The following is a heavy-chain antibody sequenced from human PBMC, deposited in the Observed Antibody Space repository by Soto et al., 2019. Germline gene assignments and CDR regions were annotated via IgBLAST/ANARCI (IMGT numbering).Heavy chain of an antibody. CDR3: ARSIGCSSFYFDF. V-gene: IGHV1-69*01. CDR1: SGTFMNYA. J-gene: IGHJ4*02. CDR2: FIPVFGTT. D-gene: IGHD6-6*01. Sequence: QVQLVQSGAEVKKPGSSVRVSCKASSGTFMNYAISWVRQVPGHELEWMGGFIPVFGTTNYAQKFQGRVAITVDESTISAYMELSSLTSEDTAIYFCARSIGCSSFYFDFWGPGTLVTVSS.